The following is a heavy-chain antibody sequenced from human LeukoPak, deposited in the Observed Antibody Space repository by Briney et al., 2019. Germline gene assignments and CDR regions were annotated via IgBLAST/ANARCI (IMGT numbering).Heavy chain of an antibody. CDR2: IIPIFGTA. J-gene: IGHJ3*01. V-gene: IGHV1-69*05. CDR3: ARSKLPAALIDAFHF. D-gene: IGHD2-2*01. Sequence: SVKVSCKASGGTFSSYAISWVRQAPGQGLEWMGGIIPIFGTANYAQRFQGRLTISTDDSTTTAYMELSSLTSGDTAVYYCARSKLPAALIDAFHFWGQGTLVTVSS. CDR1: GGTFSSYA.